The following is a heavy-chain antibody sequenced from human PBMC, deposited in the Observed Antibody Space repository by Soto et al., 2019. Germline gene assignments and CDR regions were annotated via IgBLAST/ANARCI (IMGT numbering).Heavy chain of an antibody. CDR3: AREIRRDYYYYYPLDV. CDR1: GFTFTDHY. CDR2: TKNKPNNYTT. J-gene: IGHJ6*02. Sequence: GGALRLSCLASGFTFTDHYMDWVRQAPGTGLEWIARTKNKPNNYTTTYAASVKGRFTISRDDSESSLYLQLNNLKTEDTAVYYCAREIRRDYYYYYPLDVWGQGTTVTVSS. V-gene: IGHV3-72*01.